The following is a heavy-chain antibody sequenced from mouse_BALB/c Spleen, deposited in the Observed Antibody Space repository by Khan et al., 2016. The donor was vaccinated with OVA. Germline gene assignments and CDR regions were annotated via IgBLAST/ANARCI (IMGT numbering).Heavy chain of an antibody. V-gene: IGHV1-7*01. CDR1: GYTFTSYW. Sequence: VQLQESGAELAKPGASVKMSCTASGYTFTSYWMHWIKQRPGQGLEWIGYINPTSGYTDYNQKFKDKATLTADKSSSTAYMQLSSLTSDDSAIYYSARDRIDYWGQGTALTVSS. J-gene: IGHJ2*01. CDR3: ARDRIDY. CDR2: INPTSGYT.